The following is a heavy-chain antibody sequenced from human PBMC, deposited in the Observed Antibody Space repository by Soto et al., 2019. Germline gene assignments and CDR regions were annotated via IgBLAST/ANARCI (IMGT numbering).Heavy chain of an antibody. CDR3: AGHGCPRTVLGYCGNDPGDY. CDR1: GDSISSSSYY. CDR2: IYYSGST. D-gene: IGHD2-15*01. V-gene: IGHV4-39*01. J-gene: IGHJ4*02. Sequence: SETLSLTCTVSGDSISSSSYYWGWIRQPPGKGLEWIGSIYYSGSTYYNPSLKSRVTISVDTSKHQFSLKLSSVTAADTAVHYCAGHGCPRTVLGYCGNDPGDYCGQGTLGTVSS.